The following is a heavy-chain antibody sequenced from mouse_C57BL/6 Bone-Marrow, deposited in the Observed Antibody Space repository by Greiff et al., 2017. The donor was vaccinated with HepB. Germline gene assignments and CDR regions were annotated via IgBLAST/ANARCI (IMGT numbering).Heavy chain of an antibody. CDR3: ARSYDYDGGFDY. D-gene: IGHD2-4*01. CDR1: GYSFTGYY. V-gene: IGHV1-42*01. CDR2: INPSTGGT. J-gene: IGHJ2*01. Sequence: VHVKQSGPELVKPGASVKISCKASGYSFTGYYMNWVKQSPEKSLEWIGEINPSTGGTTYNQKFKAKATLTVDKSSSTAYMQLKSLTSEDSAVYYCARSYDYDGGFDYWGQGTTLTVSS.